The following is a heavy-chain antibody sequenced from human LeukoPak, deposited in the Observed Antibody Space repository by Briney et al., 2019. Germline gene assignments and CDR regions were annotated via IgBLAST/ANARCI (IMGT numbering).Heavy chain of an antibody. V-gene: IGHV4-59*08. CDR1: GGSISSYY. J-gene: IGHJ5*02. CDR2: IYYSGST. D-gene: IGHD2-2*03. Sequence: SETLSLTCTVSGGSISSYYWSWIRQPPGKGLEWIGYIYYSGSTNYNPSLKSRVTISVDTSKNQFSLKLSSVTAADTDVYYCARRIGYCSSTSCQVGWFDPWGQGTLVTVSS. CDR3: ARRIGYCSSTSCQVGWFDP.